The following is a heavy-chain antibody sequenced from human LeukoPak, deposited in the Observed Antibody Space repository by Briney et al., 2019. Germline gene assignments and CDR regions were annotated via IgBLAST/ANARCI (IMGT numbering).Heavy chain of an antibody. CDR1: GFTFSSYW. V-gene: IGHV3-7*01. J-gene: IGHJ4*02. Sequence: PWGSLRSSCAASGFTFSSYWMTWVRQAPGKGLEWVANIKPDGSEKKYVDSVKGRFTMSRDNAKKSLYLQMDSLRAEDTAVYYCARYNYYAISGHPCWGQGTLVIVSS. D-gene: IGHD3-22*01. CDR3: ARYNYYAISGHPC. CDR2: IKPDGSEK.